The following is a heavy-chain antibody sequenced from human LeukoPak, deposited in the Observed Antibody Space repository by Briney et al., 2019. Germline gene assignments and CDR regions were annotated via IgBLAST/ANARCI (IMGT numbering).Heavy chain of an antibody. J-gene: IGHJ4*02. CDR1: GFTFSTYA. V-gene: IGHV3-33*06. CDR3: AKDPHGSYGPRYFFDY. D-gene: IGHD5-18*01. Sequence: PGGSLGVSCAASGFTFSTYAMHWVRQGPGKGLDWVAVIWYDGSNKYYADSVKGRFDITRDNSKNTLNLHMNSLRAEDTAVYYCAKDPHGSYGPRYFFDYWGQGTLVTVSS. CDR2: IWYDGSNK.